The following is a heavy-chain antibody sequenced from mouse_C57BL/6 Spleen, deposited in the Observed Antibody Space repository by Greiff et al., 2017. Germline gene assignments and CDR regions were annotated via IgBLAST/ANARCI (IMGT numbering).Heavy chain of an antibody. D-gene: IGHD2-1*01. CDR2: IDPENGDT. V-gene: IGHV14-4*01. J-gene: IGHJ2*01. CDR3: TTTYGNYFDD. CDR1: GFNIKDDY. Sequence: EVQGVESGAELVRPGASVKLSCTASGFNIKDDYMHWVKQRPEQGLEWIGWIDPENGDTEYASKFQGKATITADTSSNTAYLQLSSLTSEDTAVYYCTTTYGNYFDDWGQGTTLTVSS.